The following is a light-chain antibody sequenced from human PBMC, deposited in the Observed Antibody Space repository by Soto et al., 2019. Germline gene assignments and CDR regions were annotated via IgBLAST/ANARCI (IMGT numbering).Light chain of an antibody. CDR1: QSFSSNY. CDR2: GAT. J-gene: IGKJ1*01. V-gene: IGKV3-20*01. CDR3: QQYSSVWT. Sequence: EIVLTQSPGTLSLSPGERATLSCRASQSFSSNYLAWYQQKPGQAPRILIYGATTRATGIPDRFSGSESGTSFTLTISRLEPEDSAMEYCQQYSSVWTFGQGTKVEI.